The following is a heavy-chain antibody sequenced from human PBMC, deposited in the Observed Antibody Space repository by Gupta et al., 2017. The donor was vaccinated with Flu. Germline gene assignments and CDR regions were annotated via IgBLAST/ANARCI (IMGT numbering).Heavy chain of an antibody. CDR1: Y. CDR2: NNPNSGGT. Sequence: YIPGGRQAPGQGLEWMGRNNPNSGGTKYAQKFQGRVTMASDTSINTAYMELSSLRSDDTAVYYCARVQYCSTTSCYEPFDSWGQGTQVSVSS. V-gene: IGHV1-2*06. CDR3: ARVQYCSTTSCYEPFDS. J-gene: IGHJ4*02. D-gene: IGHD2-2*01.